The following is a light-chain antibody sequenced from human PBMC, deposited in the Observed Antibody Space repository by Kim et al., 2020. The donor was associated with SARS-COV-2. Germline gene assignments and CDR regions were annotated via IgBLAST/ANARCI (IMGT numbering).Light chain of an antibody. CDR2: QDS. V-gene: IGLV3-1*01. CDR1: KVGDKY. CDR3: QAWDSSTFV. J-gene: IGLJ1*01. Sequence: SVAQGQTAGITCSGDKVGDKYACWYQQKPGQSPVLVIYQDSKRPSGIPERFSGSNSGNTATLTISGTQAMDEADYYCQAWDSSTFVFGTGTKVTVL.